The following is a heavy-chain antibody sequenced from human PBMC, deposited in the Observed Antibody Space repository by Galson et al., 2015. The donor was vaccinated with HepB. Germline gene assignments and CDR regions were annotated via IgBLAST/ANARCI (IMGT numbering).Heavy chain of an antibody. J-gene: IGHJ6*02. CDR1: GFTFSSYA. CDR3: ARDLITMVRGVNFPHYYYYYGMDV. V-gene: IGHV3-30*04. CDR2: ISYDGGNK. D-gene: IGHD3-10*01. Sequence: SLRLSCAASGFTFSSYAMHWVRQAPGKGLEWVAVISYDGGNKYYADSVKGRFTISRDNSKNTLYLQMNSLRAEDTAVYYCARDLITMVRGVNFPHYYYYYGMDVWGQGTTVTVSS.